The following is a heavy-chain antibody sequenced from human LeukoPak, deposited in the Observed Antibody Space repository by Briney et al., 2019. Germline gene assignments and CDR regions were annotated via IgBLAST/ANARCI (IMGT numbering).Heavy chain of an antibody. Sequence: SETLSLTCTVSGFSISSGYFWGWIRQPPGRGLDYIGRIYHSGTTYYNPSLKSRVTISVDTSKNQFSLKLSSVTAADTAVYYCARRLASITIFGVVPNWFDPWGQGTLVTVSS. CDR2: IYHSGTT. CDR3: ARRLASITIFGVVPNWFDP. V-gene: IGHV4-38-2*02. CDR1: GFSISSGYF. J-gene: IGHJ5*02. D-gene: IGHD3-3*01.